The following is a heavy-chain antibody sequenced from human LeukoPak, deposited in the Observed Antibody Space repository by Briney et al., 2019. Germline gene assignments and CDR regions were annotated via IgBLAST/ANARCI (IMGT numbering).Heavy chain of an antibody. V-gene: IGHV5-51*01. J-gene: IGHJ5*02. CDR2: IYCDGSKT. Sequence: GESLKMSCQGSGYIFTDYWIGWVRQMPGKGLEWMAIIYCDGSKTTYSPSFQSQVTISVDKSSSTAYLQWSSLKASDTAMYYCALFGSGSYPYDNWFDPWGQGTLVTVSS. CDR3: ALFGSGSYPYDNWFDP. D-gene: IGHD3-10*01. CDR1: GYIFTDYW.